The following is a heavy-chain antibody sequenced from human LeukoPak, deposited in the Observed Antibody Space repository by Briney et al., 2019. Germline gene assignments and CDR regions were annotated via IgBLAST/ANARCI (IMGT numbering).Heavy chain of an antibody. CDR3: TRVFGYASGEDFDC. CDR1: GFTFGDYA. D-gene: IGHD5-12*01. CDR2: IRSKAYGGTT. V-gene: IGHV3-49*03. J-gene: IGHJ4*02. Sequence: GGSLRLSCTASGFTFGDYAMSWFRQAPGKGLEWVGFIRSKAYGGTTEYAASVKGRFTISRDDSKSIAYMQMNSLKTEDTAVYYCTRVFGYASGEDFDCWGQGTLVTVSS.